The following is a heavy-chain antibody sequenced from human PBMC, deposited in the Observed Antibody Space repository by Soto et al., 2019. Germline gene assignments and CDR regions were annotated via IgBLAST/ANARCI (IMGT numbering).Heavy chain of an antibody. J-gene: IGHJ4*02. CDR2: IIAYNGNT. Sequence: ASLKVSCKASGYTFTSYGISWVVQAPGQVLEWMGWIIAYNGNTNYAQKLQGRVTMTTDTSTSTAYMELRSLRSDDTAVYYCARRVYSSSWLLDYWGQGTLVTVSS. D-gene: IGHD6-13*01. CDR1: GYTFTSYG. CDR3: ARRVYSSSWLLDY. V-gene: IGHV1-18*01.